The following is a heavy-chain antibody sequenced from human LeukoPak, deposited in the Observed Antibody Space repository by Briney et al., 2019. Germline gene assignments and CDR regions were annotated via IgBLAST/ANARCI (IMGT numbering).Heavy chain of an antibody. CDR2: ISGSGGST. J-gene: IGHJ4*02. D-gene: IGHD5-18*01. V-gene: IGHV3-23*01. Sequence: GGSLRLSCAASGFTFSSYAMSWVRQAPGKGLEWVSAISGSGGSTYYADSVRGRFTIPRDNSKNTLYLQMNSLRAEDTAVYYCAKDFGYSYAGDYVRFDYWGQGTLVTVSS. CDR3: AKDFGYSYAGDYVRFDY. CDR1: GFTFSSYA.